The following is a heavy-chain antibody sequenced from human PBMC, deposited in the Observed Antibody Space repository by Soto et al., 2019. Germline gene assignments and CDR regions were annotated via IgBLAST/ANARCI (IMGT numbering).Heavy chain of an antibody. Sequence: QVQLQVSGPGLVKPSATLSLSCTVSTGSTNSFYWSWIRQPPGKGLQWLGYFFYTGSTNHNPSLKSRVTISLDMSSNHFSLRLSSVTAADTAMYYCARSRDGYNLNPIDQWGQGLLVTVSS. CDR3: ARSRDGYNLNPIDQ. D-gene: IGHD5-12*01. CDR2: FFYTGST. J-gene: IGHJ4*02. CDR1: TGSTNSFY. V-gene: IGHV4-59*01.